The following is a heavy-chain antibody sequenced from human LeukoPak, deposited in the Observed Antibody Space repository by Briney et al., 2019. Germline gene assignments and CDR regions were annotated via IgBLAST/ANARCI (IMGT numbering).Heavy chain of an antibody. D-gene: IGHD2-21*02. J-gene: IGHJ4*02. V-gene: IGHV4-34*01. CDR3: ARHWGSCHGGGSDCYTFDC. CDR2: INHSGST. CDR1: GGSFSGYY. Sequence: PSETLSLTCAVSGGSFSGYYWSWVRQPPGKGLEWIGEINHSGSTNYNPSLKSRVTISVDTSKNQLSLRLSSVTAADTAVYSCARHWGSCHGGGSDCYTFDCWGQGTLVTVSS.